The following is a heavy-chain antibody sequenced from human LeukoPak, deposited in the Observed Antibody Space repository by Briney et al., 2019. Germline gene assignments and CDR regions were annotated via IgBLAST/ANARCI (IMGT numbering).Heavy chain of an antibody. V-gene: IGHV1-2*06. CDR1: GYAFTGYY. CDR2: INPNSGGT. D-gene: IGHD1-7*01. CDR3: AVRGLELQNYYGMDV. J-gene: IGHJ6*02. Sequence: GASVKVSCKASGYAFTGYYMHWVRQGPGQGLEWMGRINPNSGGTNYAQKFQGRVTMTRDTSISTAYMELSRLRSDDTAVDYCAVRGLELQNYYGMDVWGQGTTVTVSS.